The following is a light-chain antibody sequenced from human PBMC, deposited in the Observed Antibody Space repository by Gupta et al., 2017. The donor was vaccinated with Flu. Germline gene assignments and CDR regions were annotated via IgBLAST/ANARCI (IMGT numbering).Light chain of an antibody. CDR1: QSVLYTSNNKNY. V-gene: IGKV4-1*01. Sequence: DIVMTQSPDSLAVSLGERATINCKSSQSVLYTSNNKNYLAWYQQKPGQPPKLLIYWASIRESGVPDRFGGSGSGTDFTLTISRLQAEDVAVYFCQQYDFTPRTFGQGTKVEIK. CDR3: QQYDFTPRT. J-gene: IGKJ1*01. CDR2: WAS.